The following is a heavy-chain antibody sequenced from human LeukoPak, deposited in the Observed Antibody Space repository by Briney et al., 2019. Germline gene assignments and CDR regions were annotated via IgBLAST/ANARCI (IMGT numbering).Heavy chain of an antibody. V-gene: IGHV3-7*01. D-gene: IGHD2-15*01. J-gene: IGHJ6*02. Sequence: PGGSLRLSCAASGFTFSSYWMSWVRQAPGKGLEWVANIKQDGSEKYYVDSVKGRFTISRDNAKNSLYLQMNSLRAEDTAVYYCARDPADGGYCSGGSCYYYYGMDVWGQGTTVTVSS. CDR2: IKQDGSEK. CDR3: ARDPADGGYCSGGSCYYYYGMDV. CDR1: GFTFSSYW.